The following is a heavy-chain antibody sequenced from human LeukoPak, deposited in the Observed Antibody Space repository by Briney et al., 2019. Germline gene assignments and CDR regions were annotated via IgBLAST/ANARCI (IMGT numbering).Heavy chain of an antibody. Sequence: SETLSLTCGVNGGSFSNYFWTWIRQSPGKEPEWIGDIHNSGRVNYNPSLGSRVTISFDTSENQFSLKMTSVTAADTGVYYCAKGSLHLWWTNWFDPWGQGTSVTVSS. CDR1: GGSFSNYF. D-gene: IGHD5-18*01. V-gene: IGHV4-34*01. CDR2: IHNSGRV. J-gene: IGHJ5*02. CDR3: AKGSLHLWWTNWFDP.